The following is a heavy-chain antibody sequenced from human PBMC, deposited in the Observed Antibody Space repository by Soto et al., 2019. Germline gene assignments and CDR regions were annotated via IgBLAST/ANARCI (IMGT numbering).Heavy chain of an antibody. Sequence: ASVKVSCKASGYTFTNYAMHWVRQAPGQRLEWMGWINAGNGKTKHSQKFQGRVTITRDTSARTAYMELSSLRSEDTAVYYCERDGAVAGNINFDYWGQGTLLTVSS. D-gene: IGHD6-19*01. J-gene: IGHJ4*02. CDR2: INAGNGKT. CDR3: ERDGAVAGNINFDY. CDR1: GYTFTNYA. V-gene: IGHV1-3*01.